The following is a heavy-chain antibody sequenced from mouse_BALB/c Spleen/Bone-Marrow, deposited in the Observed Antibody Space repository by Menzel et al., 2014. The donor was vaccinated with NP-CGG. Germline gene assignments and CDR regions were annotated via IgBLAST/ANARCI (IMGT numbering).Heavy chain of an antibody. Sequence: VQLQQSGAELVKPGASVKLSCTASGFNIXDTYMHWVKQRPEQGLEWIGRIDPANGNTKYDPKFQGKATITADTSSNTAYLQLSSLISEDTAVYYCARWEYYAMDYWGQGTSVTVSS. CDR1: GFNIXDTY. D-gene: IGHD4-1*01. J-gene: IGHJ4*01. CDR2: IDPANGNT. V-gene: IGHV14-3*02. CDR3: ARWEYYAMDY.